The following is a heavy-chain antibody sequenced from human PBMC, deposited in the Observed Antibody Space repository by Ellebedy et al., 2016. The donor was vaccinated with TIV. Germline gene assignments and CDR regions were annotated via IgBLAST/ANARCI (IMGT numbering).Heavy chain of an antibody. Sequence: GGSLRLSCAASGFTFSSYAMGWVRQPPGKGLEWVSGISGSGGSTYYADSVKGRFTISRDNSKNTLSLEMNSLRAEDTAVYSCAKYSYCSNGVCSDFDYWGQGTLVTVSS. CDR3: AKYSYCSNGVCSDFDY. D-gene: IGHD2-8*01. V-gene: IGHV3-23*01. CDR1: GFTFSSYA. CDR2: ISGSGGST. J-gene: IGHJ4*02.